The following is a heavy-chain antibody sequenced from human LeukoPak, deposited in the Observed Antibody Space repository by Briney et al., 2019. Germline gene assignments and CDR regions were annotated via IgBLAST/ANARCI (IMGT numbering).Heavy chain of an antibody. J-gene: IGHJ4*02. CDR2: INPSGGST. V-gene: IGHV1-46*01. D-gene: IGHD3-22*01. Sequence: GASVKVSCKASGYTFTSYYMHWVRQAPGQGLEWMGIINPSGGSTSYAQKFQGRVTMTRDMSTSTVYMELRSLRSEDTAVYHCARATRAYYYDSSGYWLYFDYWGQGTLVTVSS. CDR1: GYTFTSYY. CDR3: ARATRAYYYDSSGYWLYFDY.